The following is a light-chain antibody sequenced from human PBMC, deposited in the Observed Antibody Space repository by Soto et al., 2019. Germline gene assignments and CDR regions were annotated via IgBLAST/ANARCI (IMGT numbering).Light chain of an antibody. CDR3: QQYGSSPPFT. J-gene: IGKJ3*01. Sequence: EIVLTQSPGTLSLSPGDRATLSCRASQSINTRHLAWYQQKPGQAPGLLIYGASSRASGIADRFSGSGSGTDFTLTISRLEPEDFAVYYCQQYGSSPPFTFGPGTKVDIK. CDR2: GAS. V-gene: IGKV3-20*01. CDR1: QSINTRH.